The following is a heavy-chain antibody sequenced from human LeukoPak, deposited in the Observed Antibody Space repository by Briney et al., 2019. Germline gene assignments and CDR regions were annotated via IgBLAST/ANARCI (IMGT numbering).Heavy chain of an antibody. CDR2: MVYSGSN. CDR1: GGSISSSSYY. CDR3: ARLATESAFDI. J-gene: IGHJ3*02. Sequence: SETLSLTCTVSGGSISSSSYYWGWIRQPPGKGLEWIGSMVYSGSNYYNPSLESRVTISVDTSKNHFSLELSSVTAADTAVYYCARLATESAFDIWGQGTMVTVSS. V-gene: IGHV4-39*02.